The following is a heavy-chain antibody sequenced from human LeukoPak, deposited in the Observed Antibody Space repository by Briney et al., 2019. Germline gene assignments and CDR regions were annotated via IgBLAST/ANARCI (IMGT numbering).Heavy chain of an antibody. V-gene: IGHV3-73*01. CDR3: AKSNDWSGMYYFDY. D-gene: IGHD3-9*01. CDR2: IRSTANGYAT. J-gene: IGHJ4*02. CDR1: GFTFSGSA. Sequence: PGGSLRLSCAASGFTFSGSALHWVRQASGKGLEWVGRIRSTANGYATAYAASVKGRFTISRDDSKNTLYLQMNSLRAEDTAVFYCAKSNDWSGMYYFDYWGQGTLVTVSS.